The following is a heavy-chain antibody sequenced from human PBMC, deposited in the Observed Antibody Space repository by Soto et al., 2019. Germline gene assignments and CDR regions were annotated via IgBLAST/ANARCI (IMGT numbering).Heavy chain of an antibody. CDR3: AKELFRASIAARPEYFQH. Sequence: GGSLRLSCAASGFTFSSYAMSWVRQAPGKGLEWVSAISGSGGSTYYADSVKGRFTISRDNSKNTLYLQMNSLRAEDTAVYYCAKELFRASIAARPEYFQHWGQGTLVTVSS. J-gene: IGHJ1*01. V-gene: IGHV3-23*01. CDR2: ISGSGGST. CDR1: GFTFSSYA. D-gene: IGHD6-6*01.